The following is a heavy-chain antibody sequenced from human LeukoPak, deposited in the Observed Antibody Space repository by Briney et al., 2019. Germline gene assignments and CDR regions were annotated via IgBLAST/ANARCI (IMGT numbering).Heavy chain of an antibody. V-gene: IGHV3-11*04. J-gene: IGHJ4*02. Sequence: GGSLRLSCAASGFTFSDYYMSWIRQAPGNGLEWVSYIGSSGSPIYYADSVRGRFTISRDNAKNSLFLQVNSLRAEDTAVYYCARPPTVTTAGYYFGYWGQGTLVTVSS. CDR2: IGSSGSPI. CDR3: ARPPTVTTAGYYFGY. CDR1: GFTFSDYY. D-gene: IGHD4-17*01.